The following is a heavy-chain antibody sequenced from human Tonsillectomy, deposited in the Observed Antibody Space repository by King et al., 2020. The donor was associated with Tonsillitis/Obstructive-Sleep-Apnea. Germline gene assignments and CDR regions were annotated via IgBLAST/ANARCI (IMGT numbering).Heavy chain of an antibody. CDR1: GFTFDDYA. V-gene: IGHV3-9*01. D-gene: IGHD2-2*02. CDR3: AKSYCSSTSCYTDY. CDR2: ISWNSGSI. Sequence: VQLVESGGGLVQPGRSLRLSCAASGFTFDDYAMHWVRQAPGKGLEWVSGISWNSGSIGYADSVKGRFTISRDNAKNSLYLQMNSLRAEDTALYYCAKSYCSSTSCYTDYWGQGTLVTVSS. J-gene: IGHJ4*02.